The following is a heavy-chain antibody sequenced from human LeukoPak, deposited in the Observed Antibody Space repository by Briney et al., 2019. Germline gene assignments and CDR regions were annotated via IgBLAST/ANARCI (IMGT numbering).Heavy chain of an antibody. CDR1: GGSISSSSYY. V-gene: IGHV4-39*01. CDR2: IYYSGST. D-gene: IGHD5-12*01. CDR3: ATSGYDTSPEY. J-gene: IGHJ4*02. Sequence: SETLSLTCTVSGGSISSSSYYWGWIRQPPGKGLEWIGSIYYSGSTYYNPSLKSRVTISVDTSKNQFSLKLSSVTAADTAVYYCATSGYDTSPEYWGQGTLVTVPS.